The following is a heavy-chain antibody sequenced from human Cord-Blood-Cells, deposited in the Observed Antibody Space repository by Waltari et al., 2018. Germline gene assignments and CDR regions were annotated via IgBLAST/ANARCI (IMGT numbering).Heavy chain of an antibody. V-gene: IGHV4-34*01. CDR2: INHRGST. CDR1: GGSFSGYY. Sequence: QVQLQQWGAGLLKPSETLSLTCAVYGGSFSGYYWSWIRQPPGKGLEWIGEINHRGSTNYNPSRKSRVTISVDTSKNQFSLKLSSVTAADTAVYYCASQTPGDWGQGTLVTVSS. D-gene: IGHD7-27*01. J-gene: IGHJ4*02. CDR3: ASQTPGD.